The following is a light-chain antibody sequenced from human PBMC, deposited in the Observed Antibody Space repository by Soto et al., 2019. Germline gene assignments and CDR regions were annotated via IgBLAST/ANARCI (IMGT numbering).Light chain of an antibody. CDR1: QDIRND. J-gene: IGKJ1*01. Sequence: AIQMTQSPSSLSASVGDRVTITCRASQDIRNDLGWYQQKPGKAPKLLIYAASSLQSGVPSRFSGSASGTDFTLTISSLQPEDFATYCCLEESSYPSTFGQGTKVEIK. V-gene: IGKV1-6*01. CDR3: LEESSYPST. CDR2: AAS.